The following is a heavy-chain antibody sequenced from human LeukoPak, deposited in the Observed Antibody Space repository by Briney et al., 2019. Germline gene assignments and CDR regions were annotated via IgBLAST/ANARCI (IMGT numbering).Heavy chain of an antibody. D-gene: IGHD2-21*02. CDR2: ISSSSSYI. J-gene: IGHJ4*02. CDR3: ARDPRTVAYCGGDCYPDY. CDR1: RFTFSSYG. V-gene: IGHV3-21*01. Sequence: PGGSLRLSCAASRFTFSSYGMSWVRQAPGKGLEWVSSISSSSSYIYYADSVKGRFTISRDNAKNSLYLQMNSLRAEDTAVYYCARDPRTVAYCGGDCYPDYWGQGTLVTVSS.